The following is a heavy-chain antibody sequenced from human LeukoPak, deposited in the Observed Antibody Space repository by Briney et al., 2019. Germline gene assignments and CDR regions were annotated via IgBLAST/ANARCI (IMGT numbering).Heavy chain of an antibody. D-gene: IGHD3-3*01. J-gene: IGHJ4*02. Sequence: GGSLRLSCAASGFTFSIYGIHWVRQAPGKGLEWVAVISYDGSNKYYADSVKGRFTISRDNSKNTLYLQMNSLRAEDTAVYYCAKHSNPESFWGQGTLVTVSS. V-gene: IGHV3-30*18. CDR1: GFTFSIYG. CDR2: ISYDGSNK. CDR3: AKHSNPESF.